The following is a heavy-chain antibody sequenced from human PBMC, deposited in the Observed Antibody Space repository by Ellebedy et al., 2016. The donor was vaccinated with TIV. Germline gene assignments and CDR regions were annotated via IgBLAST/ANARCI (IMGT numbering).Heavy chain of an antibody. D-gene: IGHD2-21*02. Sequence: MPSETLSLTCGVSGGSVSNTRYYWAWIRQPPGKGLEWIGSVFYSGSPYYNPSFKSRVTQSAETSKNQFSLNLRTVTASDTAVYYCARTDPWQPIDDWGQGILVSVSS. CDR3: ARTDPWQPIDD. J-gene: IGHJ4*02. CDR1: GGSVSNTRYY. CDR2: VFYSGSP. V-gene: IGHV4-39*01.